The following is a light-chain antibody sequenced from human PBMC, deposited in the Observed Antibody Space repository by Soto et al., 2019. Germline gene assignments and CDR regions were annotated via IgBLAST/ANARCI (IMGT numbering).Light chain of an antibody. CDR3: CSYAGDYTFV. J-gene: IGLJ1*01. CDR1: SSDVGGYNY. V-gene: IGLV2-11*01. CDR2: DVK. Sequence: QSALTQPRSVSGSPGQSVTISCTGTSSDVGGYNYVSWYQQHPGRAPRVMIYDVKTRPSGVPDRFSGSKSGNTASLTISELQAEDEADYYCCSYAGDYTFVFGTGTKVTV.